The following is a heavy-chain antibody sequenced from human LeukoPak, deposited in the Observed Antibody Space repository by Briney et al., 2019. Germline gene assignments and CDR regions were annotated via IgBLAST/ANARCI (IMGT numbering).Heavy chain of an antibody. CDR3: AREVYSGYHFDY. J-gene: IGHJ4*02. Sequence: GSLRLSCAASGFTFSSYAMHWVRQAPGKGLEWVAVISYDGSNKYYADPVKGRFTISRDNSKNTLYLQMNSLRAEDTAVYYCAREVYSGYHFDYWGQGTLVTVSS. V-gene: IGHV3-30*04. CDR2: ISYDGSNK. D-gene: IGHD5-12*01. CDR1: GFTFSSYA.